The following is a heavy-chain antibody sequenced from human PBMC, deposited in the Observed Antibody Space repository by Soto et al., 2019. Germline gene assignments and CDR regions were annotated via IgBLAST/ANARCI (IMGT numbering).Heavy chain of an antibody. Sequence: QVQLVQSGAEVKKPGASVKVSCKASGYTFTSYGISWVRQAPGQGLEWMGWISAYNGNTNYAQKLQGRVTITTDTSTSTAYMERRSLRSDDTAVQYCARSGQQLGSAYYFDYWGQGTLVTVSS. CDR3: ARSGQQLGSAYYFDY. D-gene: IGHD6-13*01. CDR1: GYTFTSYG. CDR2: ISAYNGNT. J-gene: IGHJ4*02. V-gene: IGHV1-18*01.